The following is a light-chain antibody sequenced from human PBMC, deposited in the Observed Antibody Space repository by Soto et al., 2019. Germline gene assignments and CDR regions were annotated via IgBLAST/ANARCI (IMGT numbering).Light chain of an antibody. CDR2: GNK. V-gene: IGLV1-40*01. CDR3: QSYDSSLSVSYV. Sequence: QSVLTQPPSLSVAPGQRVTISFTGSSSNIGAGYDVHWYQQRPGTAPKLLIYGNKNRPSGVPDRFSGSKSGTSASLAITGLQAEDEADYYCQSYDSSLSVSYVFGTGTKVTVL. CDR1: SSNIGAGYD. J-gene: IGLJ1*01.